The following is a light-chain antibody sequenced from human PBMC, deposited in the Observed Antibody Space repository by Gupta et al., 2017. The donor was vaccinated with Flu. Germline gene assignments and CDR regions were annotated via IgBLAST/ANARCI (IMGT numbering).Light chain of an antibody. Sequence: SALTPPPPASGSPGQSVTRSCPGTSSDVGGYNYFSCYQQHPGNAPKLIIYEVSKRPAGVPDRFSGSKSGTTASLTVSGLQAEDDADYYCSSYAGSNNWVFGGGTKLTVL. CDR3: SSYAGSNNWV. V-gene: IGLV2-8*01. CDR2: EVS. J-gene: IGLJ2*01. CDR1: SSDVGGYNY.